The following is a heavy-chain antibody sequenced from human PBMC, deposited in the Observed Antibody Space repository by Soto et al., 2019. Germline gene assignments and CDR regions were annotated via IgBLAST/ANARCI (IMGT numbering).Heavy chain of an antibody. CDR1: GFAFSRYG. CDR3: ATQTSGSYYNGYYFDY. Sequence: PGGSLRLSXATSGFAFSRYGMHWVGQAPREELQWVAVISYDGSNKYYADSVKGRFTISRDNSKNTLYLQMNSLRAEDTAVYYCATQTSGSYYNGYYFDYWGQGTLVTVSS. CDR2: ISYDGSNK. D-gene: IGHD3-10*01. J-gene: IGHJ4*02. V-gene: IGHV3-30*03.